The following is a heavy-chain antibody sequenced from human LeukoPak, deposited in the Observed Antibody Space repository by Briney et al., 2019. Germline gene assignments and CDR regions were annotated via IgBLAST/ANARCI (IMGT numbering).Heavy chain of an antibody. CDR3: ARTRQEDYGDYGTFDY. Sequence: SQTLSLTCTVSGGSISSGGYYWSWIRQHPGKGLEWIGYIYYSGSTYYNPSLKSRVTISVDTSKNQFSLKLSSVTAADTAVYYCARTRQEDYGDYGTFDYWGQGTLVTVSS. D-gene: IGHD4-17*01. V-gene: IGHV4-31*03. J-gene: IGHJ4*02. CDR1: GGSISSGGYY. CDR2: IYYSGST.